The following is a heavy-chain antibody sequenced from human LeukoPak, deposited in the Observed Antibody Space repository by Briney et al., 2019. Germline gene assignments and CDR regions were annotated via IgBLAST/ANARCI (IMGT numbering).Heavy chain of an antibody. CDR3: ARIGLTTPAFDS. D-gene: IGHD1-1*01. Sequence: GGSLRLSCAASGFTFRSYEMNWVRQAPGKGRKWLAYISSSGSTIYYADSVKGRFTISRDNAKNTLYLQMHSLGVEDAAVYYCARIGLTTPAFDSWGQGTLVTVSS. CDR1: GFTFRSYE. V-gene: IGHV3-48*03. J-gene: IGHJ4*02. CDR2: ISSSGSTI.